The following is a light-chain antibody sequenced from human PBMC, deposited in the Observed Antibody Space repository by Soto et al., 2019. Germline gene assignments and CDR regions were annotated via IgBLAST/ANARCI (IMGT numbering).Light chain of an antibody. CDR1: QSVLYSSNNKNY. CDR3: QQYYSTPHT. Sequence: DIVMTQSPDSLAVSLGERATINCKSSQSVLYSSNNKNYLAWYQQTPGQPPKLLIYWASTRESRVPDRFSGSGSGTDFTLTISSLQAEDVAVYYCQQYYSTPHTFGQGTKLEIK. J-gene: IGKJ2*01. V-gene: IGKV4-1*01. CDR2: WAS.